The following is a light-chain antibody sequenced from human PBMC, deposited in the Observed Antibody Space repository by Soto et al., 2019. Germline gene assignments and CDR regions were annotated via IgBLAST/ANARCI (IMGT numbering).Light chain of an antibody. Sequence: QLVLTQPPSASGTPGQRVTISCSGSSSNIGRNTVNWYQQLPGTAPKLLIYSNNQRPSVVPDRFSGSKSGTSASLAISGLQSEDEADYYCASWDDSLNGPVFGTGTKVTVL. CDR1: SSNIGRNT. CDR3: ASWDDSLNGPV. J-gene: IGLJ1*01. V-gene: IGLV1-44*01. CDR2: SNN.